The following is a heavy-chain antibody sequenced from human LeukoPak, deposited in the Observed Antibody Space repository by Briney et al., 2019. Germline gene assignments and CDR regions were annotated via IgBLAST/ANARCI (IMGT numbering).Heavy chain of an antibody. CDR2: ISWDGGST. V-gene: IGHV3-43*01. CDR3: AKDTLNYMDV. Sequence: GGSLRLSCAASGFTFDDYTMHWVRQAPGKGLEWVSLISWDGGSTYYADSVKGRFTISRDNSKNSLYLQMNSLRTEDTALYYCAKDTLNYMDVWGKGTTVTVSS. CDR1: GFTFDDYT. J-gene: IGHJ6*03.